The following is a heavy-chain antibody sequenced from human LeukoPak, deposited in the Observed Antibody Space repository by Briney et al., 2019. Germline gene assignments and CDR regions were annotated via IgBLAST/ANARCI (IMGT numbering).Heavy chain of an antibody. D-gene: IGHD6-13*01. CDR3: ARVRRSSSWRTPIYFDY. CDR1: GGSFSGYY. J-gene: IGHJ4*02. Sequence: PSETLSLACAVYGGSFSGYYWSWIRQPPGKGLEWIGEINHSGSTNYNPSLKSRVTISVDTSKNQFSLKLSSVTAADTAVYYCARVRRSSSWRTPIYFDYWGQGTLVTVSS. V-gene: IGHV4-34*01. CDR2: INHSGST.